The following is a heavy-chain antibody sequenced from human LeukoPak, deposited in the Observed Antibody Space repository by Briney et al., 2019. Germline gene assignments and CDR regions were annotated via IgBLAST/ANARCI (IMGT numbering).Heavy chain of an antibody. Sequence: GGSLRLSCVASGFTFKNNGMNWVRQAPGKGLEWVASISGSGGDTDYTDSVKGRFTISRDNSKNTLFLQMNSLRAEDTAIYSCAKDSLYDILTGYSHFESWGQGTLVTVSS. CDR2: ISGSGGDT. J-gene: IGHJ4*02. D-gene: IGHD3-9*01. CDR3: AKDSLYDILTGYSHFES. V-gene: IGHV3-23*01. CDR1: GFTFKNNG.